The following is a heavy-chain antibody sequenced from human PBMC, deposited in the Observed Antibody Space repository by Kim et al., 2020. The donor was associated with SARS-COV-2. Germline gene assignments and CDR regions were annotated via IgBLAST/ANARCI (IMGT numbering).Heavy chain of an antibody. CDR3: AREKVLRYFDWLSSEYGMDV. CDR1: GFTFSSYA. Sequence: GGSLRLSCAASGFTFSSYAMHWVRQAPGKGLEWVAVISYDGSNKYYADSVKGRFTISRDNSKNTLYLQMNSLRAEDTAVYYCAREKVLRYFDWLSSEYGMDVWGQGTTVTVSS. V-gene: IGHV3-30*04. D-gene: IGHD3-9*01. CDR2: ISYDGSNK. J-gene: IGHJ6*02.